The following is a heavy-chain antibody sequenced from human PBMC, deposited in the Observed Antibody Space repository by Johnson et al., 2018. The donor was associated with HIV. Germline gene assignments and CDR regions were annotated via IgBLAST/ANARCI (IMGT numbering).Heavy chain of an antibody. J-gene: IGHJ3*02. Sequence: QVQLVESGGGVIRPGRSLRLSCAASGFTFSSYGMHWVRQAPGKGLEWVAFIRYDGSNKYYADSVKGRFTISRDNSKNTLYLQMNSLRAEDTAVYYCAKDKGSGYYYRHAFDIWGQGTMVTVSS. CDR1: GFTFSSYG. CDR3: AKDKGSGYYYRHAFDI. D-gene: IGHD3-22*01. V-gene: IGHV3-30*02. CDR2: IRYDGSNK.